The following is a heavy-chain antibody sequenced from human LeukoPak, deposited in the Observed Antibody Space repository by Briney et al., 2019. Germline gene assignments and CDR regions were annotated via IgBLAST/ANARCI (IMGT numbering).Heavy chain of an antibody. J-gene: IGHJ4*02. V-gene: IGHV3-53*01. CDR1: GLTVSSSY. CDR3: ARGGNVPFDY. CDR2: IHSGGST. Sequence: GGSLRLSRAASGLTVSSSYMSWVRQAPGKGLEWVSVIHSGGSTYYADSVKGRFTISRDNSQNTLYLQMNSLRAEDTAVYYCARGGNVPFDYWGQGTLVTVSS. D-gene: IGHD5-12*01.